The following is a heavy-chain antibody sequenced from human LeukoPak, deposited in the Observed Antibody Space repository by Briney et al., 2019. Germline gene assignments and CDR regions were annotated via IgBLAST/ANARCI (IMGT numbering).Heavy chain of an antibody. J-gene: IGHJ4*02. CDR3: AREGRVVVPAASFFDY. CDR2: IYYSGST. Sequence: ASQTLSLTCTVSGGSISSGGHYWSWIRQHPGKGLEWIGYIYYSGSTYYNPSLKSRVTISVDTSKNQFSLKLSSVTAADTAVYYCAREGRVVVPAASFFDYWGQGTLVTVSS. CDR1: GGSISSGGHY. V-gene: IGHV4-31*03. D-gene: IGHD2-2*01.